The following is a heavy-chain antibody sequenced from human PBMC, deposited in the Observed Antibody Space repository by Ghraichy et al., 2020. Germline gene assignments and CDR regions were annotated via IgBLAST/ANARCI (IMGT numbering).Heavy chain of an antibody. V-gene: IGHV1-24*01. CDR2: FDPEDGEN. J-gene: IGHJ1*01. D-gene: IGHD1-26*01. CDR3: TTAGSYYGYFQH. Sequence: ASVKVSCKVSGYTLTESSIHWVRQAPGKGLEWMGGFDPEDGENIYAQKFQGRVTMTEDKSTDAAYMELSSLRSEDTAVYYCTTAGSYYGYFQHWGQGTLVTVSS. CDR1: GYTLTESS.